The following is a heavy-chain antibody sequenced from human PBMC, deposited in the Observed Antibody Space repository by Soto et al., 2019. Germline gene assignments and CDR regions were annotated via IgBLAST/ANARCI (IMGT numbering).Heavy chain of an antibody. CDR2: INAGNGNT. Sequence: GASVKVSCKASGYTFTSYAMHWVRQAPGQRLEWMGWINAGNGNTNYSQKFQGWVTMTRDTSISTAYMELSRLRSDDTAVYYCASGLGYCSGGSCPNDAFDIWGQGTMVTVSS. J-gene: IGHJ3*02. V-gene: IGHV1-3*01. D-gene: IGHD2-15*01. CDR3: ASGLGYCSGGSCPNDAFDI. CDR1: GYTFTSYA.